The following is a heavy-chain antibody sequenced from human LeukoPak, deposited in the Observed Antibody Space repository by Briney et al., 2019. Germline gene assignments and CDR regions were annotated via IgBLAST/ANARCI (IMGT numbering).Heavy chain of an antibody. CDR1: GYTFTSYD. D-gene: IGHD3-3*01. CDR3: ANVYPTYDFWSGLPIGY. J-gene: IGHJ4*02. Sequence: GASVKVSCKASGYTFTSYDINWVRQATGQGLEWMGWMNPNSGNTGYAQKFQGRVTMTRNTSISTAYMELNSLRAEDTAVYYCANVYPTYDFWSGLPIGYWGQGTLVTVSS. CDR2: MNPNSGNT. V-gene: IGHV1-8*01.